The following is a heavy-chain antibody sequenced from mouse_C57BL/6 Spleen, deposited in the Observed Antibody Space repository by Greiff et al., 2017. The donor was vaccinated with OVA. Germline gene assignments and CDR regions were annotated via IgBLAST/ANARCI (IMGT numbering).Heavy chain of an antibody. J-gene: IGHJ1*03. CDR2: INYDGSST. D-gene: IGHD2-4*01. Sequence: EVKLMESEGGLVQPGSSMKLSCTASGFTFSDYYMAWVRQVPEKGLEWVANINYDGSSTYYLDSLKSRFIISRDNAKNILYLQMSSLKSEDTATYYCARWGDYDGYFDVWGTGTTVTVSS. V-gene: IGHV5-16*01. CDR1: GFTFSDYY. CDR3: ARWGDYDGYFDV.